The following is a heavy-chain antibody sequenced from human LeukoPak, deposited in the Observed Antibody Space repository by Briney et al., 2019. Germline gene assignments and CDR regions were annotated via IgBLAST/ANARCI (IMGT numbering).Heavy chain of an antibody. CDR3: ASPKYYDFWSGYYRDAFDI. J-gene: IGHJ3*02. V-gene: IGHV3-11*04. D-gene: IGHD3-3*01. CDR1: GFTFSDYY. CDR2: ISSSGSTI. Sequence: GGSLRLSCAASGFTFSDYYMSWIRQAPGKGLEWISYISSSGSTIYYADSVKGRFTISRDNAKNSLYLQMNSLRAEDTAVYYCASPKYYDFWSGYYRDAFDIWGQGTMVTVSS.